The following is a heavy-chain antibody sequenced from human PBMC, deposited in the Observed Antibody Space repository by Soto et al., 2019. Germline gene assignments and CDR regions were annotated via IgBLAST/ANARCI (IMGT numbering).Heavy chain of an antibody. CDR2: ISSTTNYI. CDR3: ARESEDLTSNFDY. V-gene: IGHV3-21*06. Sequence: GGSLRLSCAASGFTFTRYSMNWVRQAPGKGLEWVSSISSTTNYIYYGDSMKGRFTISRDNAKNSLYLEMSSLRAEDTAVYDCARESEDLTSNFDYWGQGTLVTVSS. J-gene: IGHJ4*02. CDR1: GFTFTRYS.